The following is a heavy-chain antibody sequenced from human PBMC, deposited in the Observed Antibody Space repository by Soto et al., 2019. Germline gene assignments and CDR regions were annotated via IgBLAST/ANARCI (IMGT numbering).Heavy chain of an antibody. J-gene: IGHJ5*02. Sequence: SETLSLTCAVYGGSFRGSYLSWIRQPPEKGLEWIGEINHSGSTKYRGSLKSRVTISVDTSKNQFSLKLSSVTAADTAVYYCARGMYSSSNFVWFDPWGQGTLVTVSS. CDR1: GGSFRGSY. V-gene: IGHV4-34*01. CDR3: ARGMYSSSNFVWFDP. CDR2: INHSGST. D-gene: IGHD6-6*01.